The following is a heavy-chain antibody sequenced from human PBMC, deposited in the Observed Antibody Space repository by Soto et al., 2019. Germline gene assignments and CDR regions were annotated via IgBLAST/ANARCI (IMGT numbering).Heavy chain of an antibody. Sequence: SETLSLTCAVNTESFSNYYWSWIRQPPGKGLEWVGEINDSGNTNYSPSLKGRVTISVDTSKNQFSLKLASVTAADTAMYYCVGGRGRLVGFDYWGQGSLVIGS. V-gene: IGHV4-34*01. J-gene: IGHJ4*02. D-gene: IGHD2-8*02. CDR1: TESFSNYY. CDR3: VGGRGRLVGFDY. CDR2: INDSGNT.